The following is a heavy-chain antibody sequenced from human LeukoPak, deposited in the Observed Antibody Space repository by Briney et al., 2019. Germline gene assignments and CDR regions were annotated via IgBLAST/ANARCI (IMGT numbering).Heavy chain of an antibody. CDR1: GGSFSGYY. CDR3: ASLSSSGREKFDY. CDR2: IYYSGST. V-gene: IGHV4-34*01. Sequence: PSETLSLTCAVYGGSFSGYYWSWIRQPPGKGLEWIGSIYYSGSTYYNPSLKSRVTISVDTSKNQFSLKLSSVTAADTAVYYCASLSSSGREKFDYWGQGTLVTVSS. J-gene: IGHJ4*02. D-gene: IGHD6-19*01.